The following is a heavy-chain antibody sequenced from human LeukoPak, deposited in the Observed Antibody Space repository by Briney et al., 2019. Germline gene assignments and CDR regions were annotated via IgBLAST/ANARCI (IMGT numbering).Heavy chain of an antibody. CDR3: ARGYCSSTSCYGPNYYYYMDV. V-gene: IGHV1-69*13. D-gene: IGHD2-2*01. Sequence: LVKVSCKASGGTFSSYAISWVRQAPGQGLEWMGGIIPIFGTANYAQKFQGRVTITADESTSTAYMELSSLRSEDTAVYYCARGYCSSTSCYGPNYYYYMDVWGKGTTVTVSS. CDR1: GGTFSSYA. J-gene: IGHJ6*03. CDR2: IIPIFGTA.